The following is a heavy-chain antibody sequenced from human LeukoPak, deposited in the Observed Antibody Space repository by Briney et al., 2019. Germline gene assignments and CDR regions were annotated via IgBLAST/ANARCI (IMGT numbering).Heavy chain of an antibody. CDR3: ARINYYDGSGFYRDY. J-gene: IGHJ4*02. V-gene: IGHV3-48*02. CDR1: GFTFRSYM. Sequence: PGGSLRLSCAASGFTFRSYMMNWVRQAPGKGLEWVSFISSSSGTVYYADSVKGRFTISRDNAKNSLYLQMNSLRHEDTALYYCARINYYDGSGFYRDYWGQGTLVTVSS. D-gene: IGHD3-22*01. CDR2: ISSSSGTV.